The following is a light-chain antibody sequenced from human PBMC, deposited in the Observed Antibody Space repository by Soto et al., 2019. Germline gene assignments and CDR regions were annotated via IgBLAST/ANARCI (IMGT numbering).Light chain of an antibody. J-gene: IGLJ2*01. V-gene: IGLV2-14*01. CDR3: SSYTDSRTVVV. CDR2: EVT. CDR1: SSDVGGYNY. Sequence: QSALTQPASVSGSPGQSITISCTGTSSDVGGYNYVAWYQHHPGKAPKLIIYEVTDRPSGVSNRFSGSKSGNTASLTISGLQAEDEADYYCSSYTDSRTVVVFGGGTKLTVL.